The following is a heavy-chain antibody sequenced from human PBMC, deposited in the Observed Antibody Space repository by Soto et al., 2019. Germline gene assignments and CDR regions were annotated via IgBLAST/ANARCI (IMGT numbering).Heavy chain of an antibody. CDR2: ISSSSSTI. CDR1: GFTFSSDS. V-gene: IGHV3-48*02. D-gene: IGHD1-20*01. CDR3: ARDLTGKFMVERSFRGLSWFDP. Sequence: GGSLRLSCAASGFTFSSDSMNWVRQAPGKGLEWVSYISSSSSTIYYADSVKGRFTISRDNAKNSLYLQMNSLRDEDTAVYYCARDLTGKFMVERSFRGLSWFDPWGQGTLVTVSS. J-gene: IGHJ5*02.